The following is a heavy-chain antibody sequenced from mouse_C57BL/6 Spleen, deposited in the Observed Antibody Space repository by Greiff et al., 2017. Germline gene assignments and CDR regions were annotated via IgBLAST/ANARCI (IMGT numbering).Heavy chain of an antibody. CDR1: GFTFSDAW. CDR3: TRGVLLDYFDY. J-gene: IGHJ2*01. CDR2: IRNKANNHAT. Sequence: EVMLVESGGGLVQPGGSMKLSCAASGFTFSDAWMDWVRQSPEKGLEWVAEIRNKANNHATYYAESVKGRFTISRDDSKSSVYLQMNSLRAEDTGSYYCTRGVLLDYFDYWGQGTTLTVSS. D-gene: IGHD2-14*01. V-gene: IGHV6-6*01.